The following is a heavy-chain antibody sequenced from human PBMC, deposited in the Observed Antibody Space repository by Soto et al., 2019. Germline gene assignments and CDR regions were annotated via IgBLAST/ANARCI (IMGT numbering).Heavy chain of an antibody. V-gene: IGHV4-34*01. J-gene: IGHJ6*03. D-gene: IGHD2-2*01. CDR3: ARAIVVVPAAMVSGSYYYYMDV. CDR2: INHSGST. Sequence: PSETLSLTCAVYGGSFSGYYWSWIRQPSGKGLEWIGEINHSGSTNYNPSLKSRVTISVDTSKNQFSLKLSSVTAADTAVYYCARAIVVVPAAMVSGSYYYYMDVWGKGTTVTVSS. CDR1: GGSFSGYY.